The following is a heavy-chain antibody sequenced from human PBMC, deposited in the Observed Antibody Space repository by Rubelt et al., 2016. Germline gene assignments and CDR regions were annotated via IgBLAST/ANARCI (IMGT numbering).Heavy chain of an antibody. Sequence: QVQLVQSGAEVKKPGASVKVSCKASGYTFTSYGISWVRQAPGQGLEWMGRISAYHGNTNYAQKLQGSVTMNTDTSTSTAYMELRSPRSDDTAVYYCARRDGYNWDDAFDIWGQGTMVTVSS. CDR2: ISAYHGNT. CDR3: ARRDGYNWDDAFDI. V-gene: IGHV1-18*01. CDR1: GYTFTSYG. J-gene: IGHJ3*02. D-gene: IGHD5-24*01.